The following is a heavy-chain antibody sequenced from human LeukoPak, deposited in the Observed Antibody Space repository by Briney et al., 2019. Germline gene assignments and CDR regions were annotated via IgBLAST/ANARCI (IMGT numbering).Heavy chain of an antibody. D-gene: IGHD3-22*01. CDR2: ITSSGAAT. J-gene: IGHJ4*02. V-gene: IGHV3-23*01. Sequence: GGSLRLSCAASGFTFSSYAMSWVRQAPGEGLEWVSSITSSGAATYYADSVKGRFTISRDNSDNTLYLQMNSLRAEDTAVYYCAKDRPNYYGSNGHYYKLNGDCWGQGTLVTVSS. CDR1: GFTFSSYA. CDR3: AKDRPNYYGSNGHYYKLNGDC.